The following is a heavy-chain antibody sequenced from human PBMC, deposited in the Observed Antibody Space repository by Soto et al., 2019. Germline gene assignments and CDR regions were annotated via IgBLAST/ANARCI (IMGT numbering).Heavy chain of an antibody. CDR1: GFTFSSYA. CDR3: AARNPEGWFDP. D-gene: IGHD1-1*01. J-gene: IGHJ5*02. CDR2: ISYDGSNK. Sequence: QVQLVESGGGVVQPGRSLRLSCAASGFTFSSYAMHWVRQAPGKGLEWVAVISYDGSNKYYADSVKGRFTISRDNSKNTLYLQMNSLRAEDTAVYYCAARNPEGWFDPWGQGTLVTGSS. V-gene: IGHV3-30-3*01.